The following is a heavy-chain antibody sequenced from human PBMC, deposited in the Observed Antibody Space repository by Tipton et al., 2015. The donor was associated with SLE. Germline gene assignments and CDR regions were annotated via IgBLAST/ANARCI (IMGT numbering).Heavy chain of an antibody. CDR1: GGSISSGAYY. D-gene: IGHD6-13*01. J-gene: IGHJ4*02. CDR3: ARGGYRSSCDY. Sequence: TLSLTCPVSGGSISSGAYYWNWIRQHPGKGLEWIGYISYSGSTYYNPSLKSRVTISVDTSKNQFSLKLSSVTAADTAVYYCARGGYRSSCDYWGQGTLVTVSS. CDR2: ISYSGST. V-gene: IGHV4-31*03.